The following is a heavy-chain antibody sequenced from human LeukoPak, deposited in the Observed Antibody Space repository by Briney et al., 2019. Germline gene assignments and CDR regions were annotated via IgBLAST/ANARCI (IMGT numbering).Heavy chain of an antibody. CDR3: ARPQTSSSSTASLGY. J-gene: IGHJ4*02. Sequence: PGGSLRLSCAASGFPFSNYFMSRIRQAPGKGLEWISYIGSSGYTIYYSDSVKGRFTISRDNAKNSLYLQMDSLRAEDTAIYYCARPQTSSSSTASLGYWGQGTLVTVSS. CDR2: IGSSGYTI. V-gene: IGHV3-11*01. D-gene: IGHD6-6*01. CDR1: GFPFSNYF.